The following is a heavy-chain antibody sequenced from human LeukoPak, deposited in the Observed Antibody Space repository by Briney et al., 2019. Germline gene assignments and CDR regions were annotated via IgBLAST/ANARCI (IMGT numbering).Heavy chain of an antibody. D-gene: IGHD1-26*01. Sequence: PGGSLRLSCAASGFTFSSYGMHWVRQAPGKGLEWVANIKQDGSEKYYVDSVKGRFTISRDNAKNSLYLQMNSLRAEDTAVYYCARDSSRGGATVLDYWGQGTLVTVSS. CDR2: IKQDGSEK. J-gene: IGHJ4*02. CDR1: GFTFSSYG. V-gene: IGHV3-7*01. CDR3: ARDSSRGGATVLDY.